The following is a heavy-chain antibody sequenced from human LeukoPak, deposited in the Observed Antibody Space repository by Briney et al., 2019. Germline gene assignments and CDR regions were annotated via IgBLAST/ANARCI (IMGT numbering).Heavy chain of an antibody. D-gene: IGHD4-11*01. CDR1: GFTYRNYW. Sequence: GGSLRLSCTASGFTYRNYWMSWVRQAPGKGLEWVANIKGDGTEKYYVDSVKGRFTISRDNAKSSLFLQVNSLRPEDTAVYYCARDTTYSNYCSDHWGQGTLVTVST. V-gene: IGHV3-7*01. CDR3: ARDTTYSNYCSDH. CDR2: IKGDGTEK. J-gene: IGHJ4*02.